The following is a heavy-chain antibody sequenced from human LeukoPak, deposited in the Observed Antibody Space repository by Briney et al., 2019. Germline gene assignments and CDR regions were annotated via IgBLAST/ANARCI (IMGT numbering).Heavy chain of an antibody. CDR2: IYSGGST. D-gene: IGHD1-1*01. V-gene: IGHV3-66*01. CDR1: GFTVSSNY. J-gene: IGHJ6*02. CDR3: ARGTSYYYGMDV. Sequence: PGGSLRLSCAASGFTVSSNYMSWVRQVPGKGLEWVSVIYSGGSTYYADSVKGRFTISRDNSKNTLYLQMNSLRAEDTAVYYCARGTSYYYGMDVWGQGTTVTVSS.